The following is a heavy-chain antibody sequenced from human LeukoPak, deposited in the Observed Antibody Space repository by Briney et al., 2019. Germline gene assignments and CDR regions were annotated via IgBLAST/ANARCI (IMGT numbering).Heavy chain of an antibody. D-gene: IGHD2-2*01. Sequence: SETLSLTCTVSGGSISSSSYYWGWIRQPPGKGLEWIGSIYYSGSTYYNPSLKSRVTISVDTSKNQFSLKLSSVTAADTAVYYCARQTPSGVVVPAAMRVYWGQGTLVTVSS. CDR3: ARQTPSGVVVPAAMRVY. V-gene: IGHV4-39*01. CDR2: IYYSGST. J-gene: IGHJ4*02. CDR1: GGSISSSSYY.